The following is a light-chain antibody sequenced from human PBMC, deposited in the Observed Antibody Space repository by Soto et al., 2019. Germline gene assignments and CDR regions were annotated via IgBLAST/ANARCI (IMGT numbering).Light chain of an antibody. J-gene: IGLJ1*01. CDR2: GNN. V-gene: IGLV1-40*01. CDR3: QSYDSSLRGYV. CDR1: SSNIGAGND. Sequence: QSVLTQPPSVSGAPGQRVTISCTGGSSNIGAGNDAQWYQQLPGTAPKLLIFGNNNRPSGVPDRFSGSKSGTSASLAISWLQDEDEADYYCQSYDSSLRGYVFGTGTKLTVL.